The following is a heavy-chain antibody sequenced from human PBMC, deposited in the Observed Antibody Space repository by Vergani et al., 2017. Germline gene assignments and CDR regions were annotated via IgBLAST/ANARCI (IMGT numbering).Heavy chain of an antibody. Sequence: QVQLQESGPGLVKPSETLSLTCTVSGGSVSSGSYYWSWIRQPAGKGLEWIGYIYYSGSTNYNPSLKSRVTISVDTSKNQCSLKLSSVTAADTAVYYCARGSIAGLYYFDYWGQGTLVTVSS. CDR3: ARGSIAGLYYFDY. J-gene: IGHJ4*02. CDR1: GGSVSSGSYY. V-gene: IGHV4-61*10. D-gene: IGHD6-6*01. CDR2: IYYSGST.